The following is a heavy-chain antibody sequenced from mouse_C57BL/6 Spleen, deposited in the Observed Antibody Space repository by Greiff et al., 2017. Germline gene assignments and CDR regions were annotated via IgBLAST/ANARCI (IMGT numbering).Heavy chain of an antibody. Sequence: EVMLVESGGDLVKPGGSLKLSCAASGFTFSSYGMSWVRQTPDKRLEWVATISSGGSYTYYPDSVKGRFTISSDNAKNTLYLQMSSMKSEDTAMYYGARNYDCDDYWYFDVWGTGTTVTVSS. CDR1: GFTFSSYG. D-gene: IGHD2-4*01. J-gene: IGHJ1*03. V-gene: IGHV5-6*01. CDR3: ARNYDCDDYWYFDV. CDR2: ISSGGSYT.